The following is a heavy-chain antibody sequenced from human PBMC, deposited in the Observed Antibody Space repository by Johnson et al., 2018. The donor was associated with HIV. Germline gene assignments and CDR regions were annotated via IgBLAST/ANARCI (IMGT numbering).Heavy chain of an antibody. V-gene: IGHV3-20*04. J-gene: IGHJ3*02. CDR1: GFTFSDYY. CDR2: INWNGGNT. D-gene: IGHD3-9*01. Sequence: VQLVESGGGLVNPGGSLRLYCAASGFTFSDYYMSWIRQAPGKGLEWVSGINWNGGNTGYADSVKGRFTISIDNAKNSLYLQMNSLRAEDTALYYCARESAASELRYFDWLGMSIFAFDIWGQGTMVTVSS. CDR3: ARESAASELRYFDWLGMSIFAFDI.